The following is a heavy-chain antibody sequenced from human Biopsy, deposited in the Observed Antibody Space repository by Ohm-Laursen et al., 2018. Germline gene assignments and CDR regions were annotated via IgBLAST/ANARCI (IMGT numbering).Heavy chain of an antibody. V-gene: IGHV1-69*06. D-gene: IGHD3-9*01. J-gene: IGHJ1*01. CDR1: GGTFSNYG. Sequence: SSVKVSCKSPGGTFSNYGVNWVRQAPGQGLEWLGGNIPILGTGNYAQKFQDRVTVAVDTSTSTATMELRSLRSDDTAVYYCATKLTGYFHHWGQGTLVIVSS. CDR3: ATKLTGYFHH. CDR2: NIPILGTG.